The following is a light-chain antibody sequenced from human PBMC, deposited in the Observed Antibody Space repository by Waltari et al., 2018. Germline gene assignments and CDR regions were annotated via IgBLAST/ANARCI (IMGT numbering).Light chain of an antibody. CDR3: ATWDDSLNGRV. CDR1: SSNIGSNT. J-gene: IGLJ3*02. V-gene: IGLV1-44*01. Sequence: QSVLTQPPSASRTPGQRVTISSSGSSSNIGSNTVAWYEQFPGMAPRLLIYSNNERPSGVPDRFSGSKSGSSASLTISGLHFEDEADYYCATWDDSLNGRVFGGGTKLTVL. CDR2: SNN.